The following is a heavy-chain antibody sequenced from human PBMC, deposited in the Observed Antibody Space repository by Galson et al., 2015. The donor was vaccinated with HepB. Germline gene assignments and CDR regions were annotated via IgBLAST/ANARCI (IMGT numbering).Heavy chain of an antibody. CDR3: ARGPPIVVGMGTYWFDP. V-gene: IGHV1-69*04. D-gene: IGHD3-22*01. Sequence: SVKVSCKASGGTFSTYAITWVRQAPGQGLEWMGRIIPILGITNYAQKFQGRVTVTADQSTSTAYMELSSLRSEDTAVYYCARGPPIVVGMGTYWFDPWGQGTLVTVSS. CDR2: IIPILGIT. CDR1: GGTFSTYA. J-gene: IGHJ5*02.